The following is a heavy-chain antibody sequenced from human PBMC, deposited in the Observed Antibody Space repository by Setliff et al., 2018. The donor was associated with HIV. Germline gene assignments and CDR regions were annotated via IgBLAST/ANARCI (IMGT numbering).Heavy chain of an antibody. D-gene: IGHD1-26*01. J-gene: IGHJ6*03. V-gene: IGHV4-39*07. CDR3: ARGGSREPGGYYYYMDV. Sequence: SETLSLTCSVSGGSISRSSYYWGWIRQPPGKGMEWIGSIYYGGNTYYNPSLKSRVTISVDTSKNQFSLKLSSVTAADTAVYYCARGGSREPGGYYYYMDVWGKGTTVTVSS. CDR2: IYYGGNT. CDR1: GGSISRSSYY.